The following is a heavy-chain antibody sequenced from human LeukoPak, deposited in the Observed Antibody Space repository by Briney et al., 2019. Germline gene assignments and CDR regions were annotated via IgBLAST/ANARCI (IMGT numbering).Heavy chain of an antibody. CDR2: INPNSGGT. Sequence: GASVKVSCKASGYTFTGYYMHWVRQAPGQGLEWKGWINPNSGGTNYAQKFQGRVTMTRDTSISTAYMELSRLRSDDTAVYYCARFNSGYDGLELDYWGQGTLVTVSS. J-gene: IGHJ4*02. D-gene: IGHD5-12*01. CDR1: GYTFTGYY. CDR3: ARFNSGYDGLELDY. V-gene: IGHV1-2*02.